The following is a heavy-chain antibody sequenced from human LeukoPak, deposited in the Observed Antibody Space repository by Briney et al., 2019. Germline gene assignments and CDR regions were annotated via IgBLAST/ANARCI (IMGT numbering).Heavy chain of an antibody. J-gene: IGHJ4*02. Sequence: GGSLRLSCAASGFTFSSYSMNWVRQAPGKGLEWVSSISSSSSYIYYADSVKGRFTISRDNAKNPLYLQMNSLRAEDTAVYYCARGTDYCSSTSCPGDYWGQGTLVTVSS. CDR1: GFTFSSYS. CDR2: ISSSSSYI. V-gene: IGHV3-21*01. D-gene: IGHD2-2*01. CDR3: ARGTDYCSSTSCPGDY.